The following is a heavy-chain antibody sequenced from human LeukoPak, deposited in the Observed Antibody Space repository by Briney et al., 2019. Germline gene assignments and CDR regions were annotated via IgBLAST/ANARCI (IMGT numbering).Heavy chain of an antibody. J-gene: IGHJ4*02. Sequence: GGSLRLSCAASGFTFSSYSMNWVRQAPGKGLEWVSSISSGSRSIFYADSVKGRFTISRDNTKNSVYLQMNSLRAEDTAVYYCARTAEDYYDSSGPSFFDYWGQGTLVTVSS. CDR2: ISSGSRSI. V-gene: IGHV3-21*04. CDR1: GFTFSSYS. CDR3: ARTAEDYYDSSGPSFFDY. D-gene: IGHD3-22*01.